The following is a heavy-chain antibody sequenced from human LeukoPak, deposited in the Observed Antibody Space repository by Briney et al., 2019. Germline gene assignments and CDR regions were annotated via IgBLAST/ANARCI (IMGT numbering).Heavy chain of an antibody. CDR3: ARGDFDC. Sequence: GGSLRLSCAASGFTLTNYWMSWVRQAPGKGLEWVANVKQDGSGEYYVDSVEGRFTISRDSAENSLYLQMNSLRAEDTAVYYCARGDFDCWGQGTLVTVSS. CDR1: GFTLTNYW. V-gene: IGHV3-7*03. J-gene: IGHJ4*02. CDR2: VKQDGSGE.